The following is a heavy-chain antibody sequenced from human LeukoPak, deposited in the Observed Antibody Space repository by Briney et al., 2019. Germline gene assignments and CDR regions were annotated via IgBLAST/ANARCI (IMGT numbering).Heavy chain of an antibody. D-gene: IGHD6-13*01. Sequence: GGSLRLSCEASGFTFSTYWMSWVRQAPGKGLEWVANIKQDGSEKYYVDSVKGRFTISRDNAKNSLCLQMNSLRAEDTAMYYCARDSAGNDYWGQGTLVTVSS. CDR1: GFTFSTYW. CDR3: ARDSAGNDY. CDR2: IKQDGSEK. J-gene: IGHJ4*02. V-gene: IGHV3-7*01.